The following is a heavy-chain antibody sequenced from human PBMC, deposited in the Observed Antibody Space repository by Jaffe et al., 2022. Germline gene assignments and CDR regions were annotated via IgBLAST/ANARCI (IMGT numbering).Heavy chain of an antibody. J-gene: IGHJ4*02. CDR3: AKVTAMVQGVIIPALEGDFDY. Sequence: EVQLLESGGGLVQPGGSLRLSCAASGFTFSSYAMSWVRQAPGKGLEWVSAISGSGGSTYYADSVKGRFTISRDNSKNTLYLQMNSLRAEDTAVYYCAKVTAMVQGVIIPALEGDFDYWGQGTLVTVSS. V-gene: IGHV3-23*01. D-gene: IGHD3-10*01. CDR1: GFTFSSYA. CDR2: ISGSGGST.